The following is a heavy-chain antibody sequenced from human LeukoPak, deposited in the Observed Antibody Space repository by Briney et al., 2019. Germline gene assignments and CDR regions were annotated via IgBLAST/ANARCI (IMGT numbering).Heavy chain of an antibody. Sequence: SETLSLTCAVYGGSFSGYYWTWIRQPPGKGLEWIGEINHSGSTNYNPSLKSRVTIAVDTSKNQFSLKLSSVTAADTAVYYCARGGVLLWFGTGNYWFDPWGQGTLVTVSS. CDR1: GGSFSGYY. CDR3: ARGGVLLWFGTGNYWFDP. D-gene: IGHD3-10*01. CDR2: INHSGST. J-gene: IGHJ5*02. V-gene: IGHV4-34*01.